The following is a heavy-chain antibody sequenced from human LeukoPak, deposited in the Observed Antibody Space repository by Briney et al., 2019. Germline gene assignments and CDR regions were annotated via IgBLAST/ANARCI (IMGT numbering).Heavy chain of an antibody. CDR3: ATGQWLILYY. CDR1: GLTFSNAW. D-gene: IGHD6-19*01. V-gene: IGHV3-15*01. Sequence: PGGSLRLSCAASGLTFSNAWMSWVRQAPGKGLEWVGRIKSKTDGGTTDYAAPVKGRFTISRDDSKNTLYLQMNSLKTEDTAVYFCATGQWLILYYWGQGTLVTVSS. J-gene: IGHJ4*02. CDR2: IKSKTDGGTT.